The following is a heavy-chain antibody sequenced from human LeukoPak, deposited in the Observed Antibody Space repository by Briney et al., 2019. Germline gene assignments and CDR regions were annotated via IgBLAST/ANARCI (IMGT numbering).Heavy chain of an antibody. Sequence: GGSLRLSCSASGFTFSSYVMHWVRQAPGKGLEYVSVINTNGGSTYYADSVKGRFTISRDNAKNSLYLQMNSLRAEDTAVYYCARHLSGDDIWGQGTMVTVSS. V-gene: IGHV3-64*04. CDR1: GFTFSSYV. CDR3: ARHLSGDDI. J-gene: IGHJ3*02. CDR2: INTNGGST. D-gene: IGHD4-17*01.